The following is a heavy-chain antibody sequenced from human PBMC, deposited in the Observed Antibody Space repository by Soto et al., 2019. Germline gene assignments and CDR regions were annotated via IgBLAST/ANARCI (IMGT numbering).Heavy chain of an antibody. D-gene: IGHD6-19*01. Sequence: GGSLRLPCAASGFTFSSYAMSWVRQAPGKGLEWVSAISGSGASTYYADSVKGRITISRDNSKNTLSLQMNSLGADDTAVYYCAREYSSAWKTFDYWGQGTLVTVS. CDR2: ISGSGAST. J-gene: IGHJ4*02. CDR3: AREYSSAWKTFDY. CDR1: GFTFSSYA. V-gene: IGHV3-23*01.